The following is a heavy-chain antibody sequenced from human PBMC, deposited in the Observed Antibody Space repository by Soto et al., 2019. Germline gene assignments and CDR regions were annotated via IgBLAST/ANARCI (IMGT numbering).Heavy chain of an antibody. CDR2: ISSTGTSM. J-gene: IGHJ4*02. CDR1: GFTFSSYE. V-gene: IGHV3-48*03. Sequence: PGGSLRLSCAASGFTFSSYEMNWVRQAPGKGLEWVPYISSTGTSMDYADSVKGRFTISRDNAKNSLFLQLNSLRDEDTAVYYCARETHFIDYWGQGTLVSVSA. CDR3: ARETHFIDY.